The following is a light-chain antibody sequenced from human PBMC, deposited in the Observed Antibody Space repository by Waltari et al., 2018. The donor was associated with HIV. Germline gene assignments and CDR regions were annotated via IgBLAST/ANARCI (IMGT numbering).Light chain of an antibody. CDR2: SAS. CDR3: QQLNGYPVT. CDR1: QDISNY. V-gene: IGKV1-9*01. J-gene: IGKJ4*01. Sequence: DIQLTQSPSFLSASVRDRATITCRACQDISNYIAWYQQRPGKAPKLLIYSASTLLSGVPSRFSGSGSGTEFTLTISSLQPEDFATYYCQQLNGYPVTFGGGTKVDIK.